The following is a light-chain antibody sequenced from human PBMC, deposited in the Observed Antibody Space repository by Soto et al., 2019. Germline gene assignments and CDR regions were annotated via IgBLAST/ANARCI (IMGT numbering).Light chain of an antibody. J-gene: IGKJ1*01. CDR1: QSVSSSY. Sequence: TMSAVALSLSTGERATLSCRTSQSVSSSYLAWYQQKPGQAPRRLIYGASSRATGIPDRFSGSGSGTDFTLTISRLDPGDFAVYYCQQYGSLPWTFGQGTKV. CDR3: QQYGSLPWT. CDR2: GAS. V-gene: IGKV3-20*01.